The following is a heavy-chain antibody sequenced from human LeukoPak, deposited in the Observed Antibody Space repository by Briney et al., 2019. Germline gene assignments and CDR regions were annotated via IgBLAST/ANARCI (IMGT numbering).Heavy chain of an antibody. CDR1: GFTFSDYA. V-gene: IGHV3-23*01. CDR2: ISGSGGST. Sequence: GGTLRLSCAASGFTFSDYAMSWVRQAPGNGLEWVSTISGSGGSTYYADSVKGRFPISRDNSKNTLYLQMNSVRAEDTAVYYCVRSFGSGWYLFDYWGQGSLVTVSA. D-gene: IGHD6-19*01. CDR3: VRSFGSGWYLFDY. J-gene: IGHJ4*02.